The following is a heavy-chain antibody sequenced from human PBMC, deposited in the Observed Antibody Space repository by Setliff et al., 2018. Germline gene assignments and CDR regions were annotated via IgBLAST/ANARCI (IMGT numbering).Heavy chain of an antibody. J-gene: IGHJ3*02. CDR2: INTNTGNP. CDR3: ARDRRCSSTSCRTDDAFDI. CDR1: GYTFTSYA. Sequence: PSVKVSCKASGYTFTSYAMNWVRQAPGQGLEWMGWINTNTGNPTYAQGFTGRFVFSLDTSVSTAYLQISSLKAEDTAVYYCARDRRCSSTSCRTDDAFDIWGQGTMVTVSS. V-gene: IGHV7-4-1*02. D-gene: IGHD2-2*01.